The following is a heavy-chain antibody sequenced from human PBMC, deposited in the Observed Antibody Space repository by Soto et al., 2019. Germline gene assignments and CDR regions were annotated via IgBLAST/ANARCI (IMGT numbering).Heavy chain of an antibody. CDR1: GDSVSSNSVV. J-gene: IGHJ6*02. D-gene: IGHD1-20*01. Sequence: SQTLSLTCAISGDSVSSNSVVWNWIRQSPSRGLEWLGRTYYRSKWYNDYAVSVKGRITINPDTSKNQFSLQLNSVTPEDTAVYYCVRDISWNYYYGMDVWGQGTTVTVSS. CDR2: TYYRSKWYN. CDR3: VRDISWNYYYGMDV. V-gene: IGHV6-1*01.